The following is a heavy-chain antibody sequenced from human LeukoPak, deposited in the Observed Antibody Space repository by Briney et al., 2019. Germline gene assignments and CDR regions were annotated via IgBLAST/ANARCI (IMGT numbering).Heavy chain of an antibody. D-gene: IGHD3-10*01. CDR1: GGSISSYY. J-gene: IGHJ3*02. CDR3: ARHGVGEGAFDI. CDR2: IYTSGNT. V-gene: IGHV4-4*09. Sequence: SETLSLTCTVSGGSISSYYWSWIRQPPGKGLEWIGYIYTSGNTNYNPSLKSRVTISVDTSKNQFSLKLSSVTAADTAVYFCARHGVGEGAFDIWGQGTMVTVS.